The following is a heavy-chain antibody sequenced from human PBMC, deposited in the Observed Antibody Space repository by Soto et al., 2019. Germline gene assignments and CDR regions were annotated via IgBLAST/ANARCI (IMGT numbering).Heavy chain of an antibody. CDR2: IYYSGST. J-gene: IGHJ5*02. V-gene: IGHV4-30-4*01. CDR1: GGSISSGDYY. D-gene: IGHD6-13*01. Sequence: SETLSLTCSVSGGSISSGDYYWSWIRQPPGKGLEWIGYIYYSGSTYYNPSLKSRVTISVDTSKNQFSLKLSSVTAADTAVYYCARGIAAAGTGWFDPWGQGTLVTVSS. CDR3: ARGIAAAGTGWFDP.